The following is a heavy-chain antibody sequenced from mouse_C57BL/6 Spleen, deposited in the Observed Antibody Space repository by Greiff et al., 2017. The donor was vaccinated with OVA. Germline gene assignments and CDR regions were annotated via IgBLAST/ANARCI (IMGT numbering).Heavy chain of an antibody. Sequence: DVQLVESGGGLVKPGGSLKLSCAASGFTFSDYGMHWVRQAPEKGLEWVAYISSGSSTIYYADTVKGRFTISRDNAKNTLFLQMTSLRSEDTAMYYCARDYSPYAMDYWGQGTAATVAA. D-gene: IGHD2-12*01. CDR1: GFTFSDYG. CDR2: ISSGSSTI. CDR3: ARDYSPYAMDY. V-gene: IGHV5-17*01. J-gene: IGHJ4*01.